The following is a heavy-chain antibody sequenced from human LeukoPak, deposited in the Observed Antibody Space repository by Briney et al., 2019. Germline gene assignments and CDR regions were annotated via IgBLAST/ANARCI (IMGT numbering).Heavy chain of an antibody. V-gene: IGHV3-30*02. D-gene: IGHD6-13*01. J-gene: IGHJ1*01. CDR3: ARDRLRSSSWYWPSGYFQH. CDR2: IRYDGSNK. CDR1: GFTFSSYG. Sequence: PGGSLRLSCAASGFTFSSYGMHWVRQAPGKGLEWVAFIRYDGSNKYYADSVKGRFTISRDNSKNTLYLQMNSLRAVDTAVYYCARDRLRSSSWYWPSGYFQHWGQGTLVTVSS.